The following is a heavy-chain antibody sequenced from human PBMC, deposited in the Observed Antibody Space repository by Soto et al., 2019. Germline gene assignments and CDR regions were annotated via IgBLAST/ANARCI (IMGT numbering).Heavy chain of an antibody. V-gene: IGHV1-18*04. CDR1: GYTFTSYG. Sequence: ASEKVSCKASGYTFTSYGISWVRQAPGQGLEWMGWISAYNGNTNYAQKLQGRVTMTTDTSTSTAYMELRSLRSDDTAVYYCARFGSFGMVVAAIPYYFDYWGQGTLVTVSS. D-gene: IGHD2-15*01. CDR2: ISAYNGNT. CDR3: ARFGSFGMVVAAIPYYFDY. J-gene: IGHJ4*02.